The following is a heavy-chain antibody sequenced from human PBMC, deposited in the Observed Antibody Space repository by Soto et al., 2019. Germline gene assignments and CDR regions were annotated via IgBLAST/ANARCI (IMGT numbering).Heavy chain of an antibody. Sequence: PGGSLRLSCAASGFTFSSYGMHWVRQAPGKGLEWVAVIWYDGSNKYYADSVKGRFTISRDNSKNTLYLQMNSLRAEDTAVYYCARDPYDFWSGYYTGIDYWGQGTLVTVSS. CDR2: IWYDGSNK. CDR3: ARDPYDFWSGYYTGIDY. J-gene: IGHJ4*02. D-gene: IGHD3-3*01. CDR1: GFTFSSYG. V-gene: IGHV3-33*01.